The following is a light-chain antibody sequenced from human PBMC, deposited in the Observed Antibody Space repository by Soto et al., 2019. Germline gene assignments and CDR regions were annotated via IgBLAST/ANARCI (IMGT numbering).Light chain of an antibody. V-gene: IGKV3-15*01. Sequence: EIVVAQSRSTVSWSPVERGTRSCRASQNVRSNLAWYQQKPGQAPRLLIYGASTRATGIPARFSGRGSGTEFILTISSLQSEDFAVYYCQQYDDWPETFGQGTKVDIK. J-gene: IGKJ1*01. CDR2: GAS. CDR1: QNVRSN. CDR3: QQYDDWPET.